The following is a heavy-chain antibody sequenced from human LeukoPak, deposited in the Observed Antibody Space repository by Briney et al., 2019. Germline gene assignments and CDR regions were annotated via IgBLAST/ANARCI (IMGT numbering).Heavy chain of an antibody. Sequence: PGGSLRLPCAASGFTFSSYAMSWVRQAPGKGLEWVSAISGSGGSTYYADSVKGRFTISRDNSKNTLYLQMNSLRAEDTAVYYCAKDRYYGGNSGGPFDYWGQGTLVTVSS. CDR3: AKDRYYGGNSGGPFDY. CDR2: ISGSGGST. J-gene: IGHJ4*02. V-gene: IGHV3-23*01. CDR1: GFTFSSYA. D-gene: IGHD4-23*01.